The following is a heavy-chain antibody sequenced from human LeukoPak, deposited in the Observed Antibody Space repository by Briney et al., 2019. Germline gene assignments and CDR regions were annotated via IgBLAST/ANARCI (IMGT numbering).Heavy chain of an antibody. CDR1: GFTFSIYA. J-gene: IGHJ5*02. CDR3: GKDCRYCCSNPCSTEFYRFDP. V-gene: IGHV3-23*01. D-gene: IGHD2-2*02. CDR2: ISGSGGGT. Sequence: GGSLRLSCAASGFTFSIYAMTWVRQAPGKGLEWVSAISGSGGGTYYADSVKGRFTISRDNSKNTLYLQMNSLRAEDTAVYYCGKDCRYCCSNPCSTEFYRFDPWGQGTLVTVSS.